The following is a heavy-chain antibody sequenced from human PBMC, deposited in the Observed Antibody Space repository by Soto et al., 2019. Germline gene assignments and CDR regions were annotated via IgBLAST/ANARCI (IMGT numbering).Heavy chain of an antibody. CDR2: IIPKYGAA. V-gene: IGHV1-69*01. J-gene: IGHJ2*01. CDR3: ARDPYNYEINVNLANYFDL. D-gene: IGHD3-22*01. CDR1: GGTFSGSA. Sequence: QVQLVQSGAEVKKPGSSVKVSCKASGGTFSGSAIGWVRQAPGQGLEWVGGIIPKYGAAQYAQNFQGRATITADEATGTASLELTSLMSEDTAVYYCARDPYNYEINVNLANYFDLWGRGTLVTVSS.